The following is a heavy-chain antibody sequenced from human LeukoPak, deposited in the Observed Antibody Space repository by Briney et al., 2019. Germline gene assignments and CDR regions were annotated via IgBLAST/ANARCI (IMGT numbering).Heavy chain of an antibody. CDR2: IRTTGSYI. Sequence: PGGSLRLSCAASGFTLNSYNINWVRQAPGKGLEWVSSIRTTGSYIFYTDSVKGRFTISRDNSKNTLYLQMNSLRAEDTAVYYCAKDRPGYPYRQGTDYWGQGTLVTVSS. CDR1: GFTLNSYN. D-gene: IGHD3-16*02. J-gene: IGHJ4*02. CDR3: AKDRPGYPYRQGTDY. V-gene: IGHV3-21*01.